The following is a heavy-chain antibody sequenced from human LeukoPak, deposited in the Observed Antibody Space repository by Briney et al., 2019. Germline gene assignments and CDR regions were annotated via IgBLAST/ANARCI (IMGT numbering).Heavy chain of an antibody. CDR3: ARRVGYCSGGSCRPSPDAFDI. J-gene: IGHJ3*02. Sequence: GGSLRLSCAASGFTFSSYSMNWVRQAPGKGLEWVSSISSSSSYIYYADSVKGRFTISRDNAKNSLYLQVNSLRAEDTAVYYCARRVGYCSGGSCRPSPDAFDIWGQGTMVTVSS. D-gene: IGHD2-15*01. V-gene: IGHV3-21*01. CDR1: GFTFSSYS. CDR2: ISSSSSYI.